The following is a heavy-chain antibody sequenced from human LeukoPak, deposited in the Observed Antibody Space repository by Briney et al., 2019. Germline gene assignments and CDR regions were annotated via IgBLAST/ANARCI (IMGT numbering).Heavy chain of an antibody. J-gene: IGHJ4*02. CDR1: GGSFSGYY. Sequence: PSETLSLTCAVYGGSFSGYYWSWIRQPPGKGLEWIGEINHSGSTNYNPSLKSRVTISVDTSKNQFSLKLSSVTAADTAVYYCARGGLEMATIPLGYWGQGTLVTVSS. CDR3: ARGGLEMATIPLGY. V-gene: IGHV4-34*01. D-gene: IGHD5-24*01. CDR2: INHSGST.